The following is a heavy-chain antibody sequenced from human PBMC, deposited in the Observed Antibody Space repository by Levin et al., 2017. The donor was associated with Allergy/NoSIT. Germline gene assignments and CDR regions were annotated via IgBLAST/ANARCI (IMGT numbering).Heavy chain of an antibody. CDR1: GGSISSYY. Sequence: SQTLSLTCTVSGGSISSYYWSWIRQPAGKGLEWIGRIYTSGSTNYNPSLKSRVTMSVDTSKNQFSLKLSSVTAADTAVYYCASSAPPRGDYGDYSEGYYYYGMDVWGQGTTVTVSS. CDR3: ASSAPPRGDYGDYSEGYYYYGMDV. J-gene: IGHJ6*02. CDR2: IYTSGST. V-gene: IGHV4-4*07. D-gene: IGHD4-17*01.